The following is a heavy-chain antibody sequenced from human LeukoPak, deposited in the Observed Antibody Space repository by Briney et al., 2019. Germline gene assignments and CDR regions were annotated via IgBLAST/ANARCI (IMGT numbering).Heavy chain of an antibody. CDR2: INPGGGSA. D-gene: IGHD3-22*01. V-gene: IGHV1-46*01. J-gene: IGHJ2*01. Sequence: ASVTVSCKASGYTFTYYYMHWVRQAPGQGLEWMGIINPGGGSASYAQKFQGRVTMTRDTSTSTVYMELSSLRSEDTAVYYCARDIPTNYDSSGNHNLYFDLWGRGTLVTVSS. CDR3: ARDIPTNYDSSGNHNLYFDL. CDR1: GYTFTYYY.